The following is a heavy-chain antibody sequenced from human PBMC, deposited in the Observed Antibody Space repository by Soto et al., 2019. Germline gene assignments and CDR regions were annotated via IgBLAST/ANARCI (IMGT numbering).Heavy chain of an antibody. D-gene: IGHD3-22*01. CDR2: ISGSGGST. CDR1: GFTFSSYA. Sequence: EVQLLESGGGLVQPGGSLRLSCAASGFTFSSYAMSWVRQAPGKGLEWVSAISGSGGSTYYADSVKGRFTISRDNSKNTLFLQMNSLRAEDTAVYYCAKDPLTYYYDSSGYQFDYWGQGTLVTVSS. V-gene: IGHV3-23*01. CDR3: AKDPLTYYYDSSGYQFDY. J-gene: IGHJ4*02.